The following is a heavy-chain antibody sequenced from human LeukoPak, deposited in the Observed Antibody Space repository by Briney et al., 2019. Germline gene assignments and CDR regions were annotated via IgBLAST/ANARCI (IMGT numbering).Heavy chain of an antibody. CDR2: NYYSGST. CDR3: ARQSGSSSENYYYYYMDV. V-gene: IGHV4-39*01. Sequence: SQTLSLTCTVSGGSISSYYWSWIRQPPGKGLEWIGSNYYSGSTYYNPSLKSRVTISVDTSKNQFSLKLSSVTAADTAVYYCARQSGSSSENYYYYYMDVWGKGTTVTVSS. J-gene: IGHJ6*03. CDR1: GGSISSYY. D-gene: IGHD6-6*01.